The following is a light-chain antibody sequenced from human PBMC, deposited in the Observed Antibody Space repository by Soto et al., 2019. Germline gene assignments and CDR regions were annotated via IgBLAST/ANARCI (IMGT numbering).Light chain of an antibody. CDR1: QSVSSN. CDR3: QQYNDWPLT. V-gene: IGKV3-15*01. J-gene: IGKJ1*01. CDR2: GAF. Sequence: EIVMTQSPVTLSVSPGERVTLSCGASQSVSSNLAWYQQKPGQAPSLLIYGAFTRATGIPAGFSGTGSGTEFTLTISSLQSEDFALYYCQQYNDWPLTFGQGTKVDI.